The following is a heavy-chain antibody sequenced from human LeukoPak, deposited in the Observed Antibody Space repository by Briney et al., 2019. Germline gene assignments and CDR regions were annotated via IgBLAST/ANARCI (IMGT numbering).Heavy chain of an antibody. D-gene: IGHD2-15*01. V-gene: IGHV4-39*01. J-gene: IGHJ4*02. Sequence: SETLSLTCTVSGGSISSSSYYWGWIRQPPGKGLEWIGSIYYSGSTYYNPSLKSRVTISVDTSKNQFSLKLSSVTAADTAVYYCARITVVTGYYFDYWGQGTLVTVSS. CDR2: IYYSGST. CDR1: GGSISSSSYY. CDR3: ARITVVTGYYFDY.